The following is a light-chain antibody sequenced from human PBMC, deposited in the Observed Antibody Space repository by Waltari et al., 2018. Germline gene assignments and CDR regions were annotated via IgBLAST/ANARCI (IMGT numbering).Light chain of an antibody. CDR2: GTS. Sequence: TCRGGQDIENRLAWDHQKPGKAPNLLIYGTSSLQTGVPSRFSGSGSGKEFTLTISSLQPEDFGTYYCQQGNSFPITFGPGTKVEIK. CDR3: QQGNSFPIT. V-gene: IGKV1-12*01. J-gene: IGKJ3*01. CDR1: QDIENR.